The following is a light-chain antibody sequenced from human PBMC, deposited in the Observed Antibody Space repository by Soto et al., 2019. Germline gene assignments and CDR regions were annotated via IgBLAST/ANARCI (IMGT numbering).Light chain of an antibody. CDR1: NIGSKS. CDR3: QVWDSNSDHYV. Sequence: SSELTQPPSVSVAPGQTAKITCGENNIGSKSVHWYQQKPGQAPVLVVYDDRDRPSGIPERFSGSNSGNTATLTISRGEAGDEADYYCQVWDSNSDHYVFGTGTKLTVL. V-gene: IGLV3-21*02. J-gene: IGLJ1*01. CDR2: DDR.